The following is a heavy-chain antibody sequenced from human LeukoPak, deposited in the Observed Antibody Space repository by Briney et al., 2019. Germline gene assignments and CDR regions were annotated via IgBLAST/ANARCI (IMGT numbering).Heavy chain of an antibody. CDR1: GFTFDDYA. V-gene: IGHV3-43*02. D-gene: IGHD4-23*01. J-gene: IGHJ4*02. CDR3: ANWDYDGKVRERSFNY. Sequence: GGSLRLSCAASGFTFDDYAMHWVRPAPGKGLEWVSLISGDGGSTYYADSVKGRFTISRDNSKNSLYLQMNSLRTEDTALYYCANWDYDGKVRERSFNYWGQGTLVTVSS. CDR2: ISGDGGST.